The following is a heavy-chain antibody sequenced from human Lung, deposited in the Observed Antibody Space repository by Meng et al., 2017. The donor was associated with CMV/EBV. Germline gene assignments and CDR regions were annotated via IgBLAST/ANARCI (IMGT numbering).Heavy chain of an antibody. CDR1: GYSFTSYW. Sequence: TVSRKGSGYSFTSYWIGWVRQMPGKGLEWMGIIYPGDSDTRYSPSFQGQVTISADKSISTAYLQWSSLKASDTAMYYCARSFYDFWSGYTDYYYGMDVWGQGXTVTVSS. D-gene: IGHD3-3*01. V-gene: IGHV5-51*01. CDR2: IYPGDSDT. J-gene: IGHJ6*02. CDR3: ARSFYDFWSGYTDYYYGMDV.